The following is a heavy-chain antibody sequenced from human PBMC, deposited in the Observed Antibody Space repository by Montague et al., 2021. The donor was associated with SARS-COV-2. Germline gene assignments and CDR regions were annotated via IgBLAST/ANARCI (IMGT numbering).Heavy chain of an antibody. CDR1: GFTFNNYA. CDR2: IASSGRST. V-gene: IGHV3-23*03. J-gene: IGHJ4*02. D-gene: IGHD6-19*01. CDR3: AKDPVPVAGRYFDY. Sequence: SLRLSCAASGFTFNNYAMNWVRQAPGKGLEWVSVIASSGRSTFYADSVKGRFTISRDNSKDTLYLQMYSLRPEDTAIYYCAKDPVPVAGRYFDYWSQGTLVTVSS.